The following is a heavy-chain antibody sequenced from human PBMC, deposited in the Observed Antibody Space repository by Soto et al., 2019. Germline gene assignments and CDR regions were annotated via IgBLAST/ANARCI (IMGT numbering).Heavy chain of an antibody. J-gene: IGHJ3*02. CDR3: ATRIAVAVGGDFDI. D-gene: IGHD6-19*01. CDR2: ISGSGGST. Sequence: GGSLRLSCAASGFTFSSYAMSWVHQAPGKGLEWVSAISGSGGSTYYADSVKGRFTISRDNSKNTLYLQMNSLRAEDTAVYYCATRIAVAVGGDFDIWGQGTMVTVSS. CDR1: GFTFSSYA. V-gene: IGHV3-23*01.